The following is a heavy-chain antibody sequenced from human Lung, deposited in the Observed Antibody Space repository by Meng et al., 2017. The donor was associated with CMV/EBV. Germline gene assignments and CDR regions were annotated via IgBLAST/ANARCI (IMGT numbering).Heavy chain of an antibody. CDR3: SKFGRSSGRLVGRRKGNNIDP. Sequence: SXGASGFIFSYYYMAWIRQAPGKGLEWVSYISNADTTKYYAHSVKGRFTISRDNAKNSLYLQMTSLRAKDTALYYCSKFGRSSGRLVGRRKGNNIDPWXEGTXVTVSS. J-gene: IGHJ5*02. D-gene: IGHD3-22*01. CDR2: ISNADTTK. CDR1: GFIFSYYY. V-gene: IGHV3-11*04.